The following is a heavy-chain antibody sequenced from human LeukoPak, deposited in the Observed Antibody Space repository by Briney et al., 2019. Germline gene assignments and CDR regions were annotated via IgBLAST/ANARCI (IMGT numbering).Heavy chain of an antibody. D-gene: IGHD6-19*01. Sequence: PSETLSLTCTVSGGSISSYYWSWIRQPPGKGLEWIGYIYYSGSTNYNPSLKSRVTISVDTSKNQFSLKLSSVTAADTAVYYCARDRAVAGTWIWDYWGRGTLVTVSS. V-gene: IGHV4-59*01. J-gene: IGHJ4*02. CDR2: IYYSGST. CDR3: ARDRAVAGTWIWDY. CDR1: GGSISSYY.